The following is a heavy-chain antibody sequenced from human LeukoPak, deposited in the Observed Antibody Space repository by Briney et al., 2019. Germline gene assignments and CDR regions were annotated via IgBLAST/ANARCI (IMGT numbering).Heavy chain of an antibody. CDR3: ARVNINNWHSCDY. CDR2: IYHSGSP. D-gene: IGHD1-1*01. V-gene: IGHV4-4*02. J-gene: IGHJ4*02. Sequence: SETLFLTFAVSGGSISSNNWWGWVRQPPGKGLEWIGEIYHSGSPNYNPSLKSRVTISVDKSRNHFSLNLSSVTAADTAVYYCARVNINNWHSCDYWGQGTLVTVSS. CDR1: GGSISSNNW.